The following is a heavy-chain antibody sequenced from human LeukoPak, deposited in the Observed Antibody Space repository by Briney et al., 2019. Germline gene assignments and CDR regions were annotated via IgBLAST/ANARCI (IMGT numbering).Heavy chain of an antibody. J-gene: IGHJ3*01. Sequence: GASVKLSCKASGYTFNSFAITWVRQAPGQGLEWMGWISSYSGNTKYAENVQDRVIMTTDTSTSTAYLELGSLRSDDTAVYYCARGPSTMVRGVIISDDAFDFWGQGTMVTVSS. CDR2: ISSYSGNT. V-gene: IGHV1-18*01. CDR3: ARGPSTMVRGVIISDDAFDF. D-gene: IGHD3-10*01. CDR1: GYTFNSFA.